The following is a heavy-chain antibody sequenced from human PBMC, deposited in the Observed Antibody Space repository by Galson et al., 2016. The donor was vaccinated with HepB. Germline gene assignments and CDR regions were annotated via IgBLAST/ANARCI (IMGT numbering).Heavy chain of an antibody. CDR1: GFNFADAR. V-gene: IGHV3-15*01. CDR3: VTRGGENN. Sequence: SLRLSCAASGFNFADARMNWVRQAPGKGLEWVGRIKSKTAVGTTDYAEPVKGRFTISRDDSKNTLYLQMNSLKTEDTAMYFCVTRGGENNWGPGTLVTVSS. CDR2: IKSKTAVGTT. J-gene: IGHJ4*02. D-gene: IGHD2-21*01.